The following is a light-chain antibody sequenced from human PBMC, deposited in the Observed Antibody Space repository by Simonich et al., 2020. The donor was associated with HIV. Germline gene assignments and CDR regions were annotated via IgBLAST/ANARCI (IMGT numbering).Light chain of an antibody. CDR2: VAS. J-gene: IGKJ4*01. CDR3: QQSYSSPT. V-gene: IGKV1-39*01. Sequence: DIQMTQSPSSLSASVGDRVTISCRASQTISTFLIWYQQKPGKAPKLLISVASSLQRGVPSRFSGSGSGTDFTLTISSLQPEDFATYYCQQSYSSPTFGGGTKVEIK. CDR1: QTISTF.